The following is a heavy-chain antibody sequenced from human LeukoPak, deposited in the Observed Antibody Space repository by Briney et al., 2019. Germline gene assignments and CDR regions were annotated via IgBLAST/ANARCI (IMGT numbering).Heavy chain of an antibody. D-gene: IGHD2-15*01. Sequence: SETLSLTCTVSGYSLSSGYYWGWIRQPPGKGLEWIGNIYHSGSTYYNPSLKSRVTISIDMSKNQFSLKLSSVTAVDTAVYYCASSPCSGGSCSFDYWGQGTLVTVSS. CDR3: ASSPCSGGSCSFDY. CDR2: IYHSGST. V-gene: IGHV4-38-2*02. J-gene: IGHJ4*02. CDR1: GYSLSSGYY.